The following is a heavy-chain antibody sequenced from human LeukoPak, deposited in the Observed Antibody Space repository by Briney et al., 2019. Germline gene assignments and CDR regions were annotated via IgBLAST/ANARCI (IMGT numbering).Heavy chain of an antibody. CDR1: GGSISSSSYY. D-gene: IGHD3-22*01. CDR2: IYHSGST. V-gene: IGHV4-39*07. CDR3: ARGPYSYDSSGAFDI. J-gene: IGHJ3*02. Sequence: SETLSLTCTVSGGSISSSSYYWGWIRQPPGKGLEWIGSIYHSGSTYYNPSLKSRVTISVDTSKNQFSLKLRFVTAADTAVYFCARGPYSYDSSGAFDIWGQGTMVTVSS.